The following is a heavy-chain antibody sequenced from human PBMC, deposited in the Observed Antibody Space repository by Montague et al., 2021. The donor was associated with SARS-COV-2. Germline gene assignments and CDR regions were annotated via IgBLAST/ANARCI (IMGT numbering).Heavy chain of an antibody. Sequence: SETLSLTCTVSGGSFSSYYWSWIRQPPGKGLEWIGYINYSGSTNYNPSLKSRVTISVDTSKNQFSLKLSSVTAADTAVYYCARAEYDSSGYYGGVFDYWGQGTLVTVSS. CDR1: GGSFSSYY. D-gene: IGHD3-22*01. J-gene: IGHJ4*02. V-gene: IGHV4-59*01. CDR3: ARAEYDSSGYYGGVFDY. CDR2: INYSGST.